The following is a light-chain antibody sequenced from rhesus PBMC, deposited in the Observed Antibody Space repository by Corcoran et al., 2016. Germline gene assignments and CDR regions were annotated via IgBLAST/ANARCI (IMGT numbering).Light chain of an antibody. Sequence: EIVLTQSPAFQSVTLKEKVTITCQASQNIGSSLHWYQQKLDLSPKLLIKYASQSISGVPSRFSGSGCGTDFNLTSNSLEAEDAATYYCQQSSSFPFTFGPGTKLDIK. V-gene: IGKV6-55*01. CDR3: QQSSSFPFT. CDR2: YAS. J-gene: IGKJ3*01. CDR1: QNIGSS.